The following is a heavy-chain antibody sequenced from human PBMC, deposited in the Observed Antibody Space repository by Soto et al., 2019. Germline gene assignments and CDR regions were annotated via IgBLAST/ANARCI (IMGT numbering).Heavy chain of an antibody. D-gene: IGHD2-21*02. V-gene: IGHV3-30*18. Sequence: QVQLVESGGGVFQPGRSLSLSCAASGFTFRSYGMHWVRQAPGKGLEGVAVISYDGSNKYCADSVKGRFTISRDNSKNTLYLQMNSLRAEDTAVYYCAKAMVVVTAISGGGGFDKWGQGTLVTVSS. CDR2: ISYDGSNK. J-gene: IGHJ3*02. CDR3: AKAMVVVTAISGGGGFDK. CDR1: GFTFRSYG.